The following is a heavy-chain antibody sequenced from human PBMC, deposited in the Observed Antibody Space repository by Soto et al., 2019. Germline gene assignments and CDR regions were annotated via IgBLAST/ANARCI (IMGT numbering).Heavy chain of an antibody. J-gene: IGHJ4*02. CDR2: IYYSGST. D-gene: IGHD3-10*01. V-gene: IGHV4-39*01. CDR3: ARQLAYYYGSGSSLDY. Sequence: PSETLSLTCTVSGGSISSSSYYWGWIRQPPGKGLEWIGSIYYSGSTYYNPSLKSRVTISVDTSKNQFSLKLSSVTAADTAVYYCARQLAYYYGSGSSLDYWGQGTLVTVSS. CDR1: GGSISSSSYY.